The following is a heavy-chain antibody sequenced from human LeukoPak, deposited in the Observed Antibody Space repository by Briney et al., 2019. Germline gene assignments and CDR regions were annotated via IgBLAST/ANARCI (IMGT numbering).Heavy chain of an antibody. CDR2: ISGSSGAT. Sequence: GRSLRLSCAASGFTFSTFVMHWVRQAPGKGLEWVSIISGSSGATFYADSVKGRFTISRDNSKNTLYLEMSSLRAEDTAVYYCAKEGDRGFVVADYFDYWGQGALVTVSS. CDR1: GFTFSTFV. J-gene: IGHJ4*02. CDR3: AKEGDRGFVVADYFDY. D-gene: IGHD2-15*01. V-gene: IGHV3-23*01.